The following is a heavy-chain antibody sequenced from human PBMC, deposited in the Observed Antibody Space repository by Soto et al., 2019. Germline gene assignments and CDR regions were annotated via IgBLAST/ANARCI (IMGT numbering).Heavy chain of an antibody. D-gene: IGHD6-19*01. CDR3: ARDSFYPGSGWYEAYNWFDP. V-gene: IGHV1-69*06. CDR1: GGTFSSYA. CDR2: IIPIFGTA. J-gene: IGHJ5*02. Sequence: WASVKVSCKASGGTFSSYAISWVRQAPGQGLEWMGGIIPIFGTANYAQKFQGRVTITADKSTSTAYMELSSLRSEDTAVYYCARDSFYPGSGWYEAYNWFDPWGQGTLVTVSS.